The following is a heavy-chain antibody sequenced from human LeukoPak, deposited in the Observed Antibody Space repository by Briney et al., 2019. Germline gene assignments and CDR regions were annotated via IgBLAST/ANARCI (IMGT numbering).Heavy chain of an antibody. CDR3: ARDGLAVAPGPLVDY. J-gene: IGHJ4*02. CDR1: GFTFSSYW. D-gene: IGHD6-19*01. CDR2: MNSDGSNT. Sequence: GGSLRLSCAASGFTFSSYWMHWVRQAPGKGLVWVSRMNSDGSNTRYADSVKGRFTISRDNAKNTLCLQMNSLRAEDTAVYYCARDGLAVAPGPLVDYWGQGTLVTVSS. V-gene: IGHV3-74*01.